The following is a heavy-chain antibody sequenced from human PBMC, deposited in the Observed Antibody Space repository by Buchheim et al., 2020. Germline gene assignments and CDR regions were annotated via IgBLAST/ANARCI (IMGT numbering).Heavy chain of an antibody. CDR2: SRNKANSYTT. CDR3: VTYSSGSYPENGMDV. J-gene: IGHJ6*02. CDR1: GLTFSDHY. D-gene: IGHD6-19*01. Sequence: EVQLVESGGDLVQPGGSLRLSCAGSGLTFSDHYVDWVRQAPGKGLEWVGQSRNKANSYTTEYAASVKGRFTISRDESKNSVHLQMSSLKTEDTAVYYCVTYSSGSYPENGMDVWGQGTT. V-gene: IGHV3-72*01.